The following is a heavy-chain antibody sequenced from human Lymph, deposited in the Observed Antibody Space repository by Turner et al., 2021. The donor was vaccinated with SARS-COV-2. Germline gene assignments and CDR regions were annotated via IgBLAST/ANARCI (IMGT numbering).Heavy chain of an antibody. Sequence: VQLVEFGGGVVPPGRSPRLSCSTPGFTFSTYGMHWVRQAPGKGLEWVAVISYDGSNKYYADSVKGRFTISRDNSKNTLHLQMNSLRAEDTAVYYCAKEGEWEFYGGGLDVWGQGTTVTVSS. D-gene: IGHD1-26*01. V-gene: IGHV3-30*18. J-gene: IGHJ6*02. CDR2: ISYDGSNK. CDR3: AKEGEWEFYGGGLDV. CDR1: GFTFSTYG.